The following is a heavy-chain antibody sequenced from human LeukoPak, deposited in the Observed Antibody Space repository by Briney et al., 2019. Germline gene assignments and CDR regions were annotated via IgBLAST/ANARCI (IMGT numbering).Heavy chain of an antibody. D-gene: IGHD2-2*01. CDR1: GFTFSSYW. CDR3: ANSGYCSSTSCPNGINFDS. V-gene: IGHV3-7*01. Sequence: GGSLRLSCEGSGFTFSSYWMSWVRQAPGKGLEWVANIKQDGSEKNYVDSVKGRFTISRDNAKNSLYLQMNSLRAEDTAVYYCANSGYCSSTSCPNGINFDSWGQGTLVTVSS. J-gene: IGHJ4*02. CDR2: IKQDGSEK.